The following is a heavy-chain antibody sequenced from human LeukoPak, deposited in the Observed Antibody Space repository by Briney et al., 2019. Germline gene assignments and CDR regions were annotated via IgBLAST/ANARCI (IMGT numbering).Heavy chain of an antibody. CDR1: GGSISSTSYY. D-gene: IGHD2-2*01. CDR3: ARSYCSSSCYAVGAFDI. CDR2: IYYSGST. J-gene: IGHJ3*02. Sequence: PSETLSLTCTVAGGSISSTSYYWGWIRQPPGKGLEWIGSIYYSGSTYYNPSLKSRVTISVDTSKNQFSPKLSSVTAADTAVYYCARSYCSSSCYAVGAFDIWGQGTVVTVSS. V-gene: IGHV4-39*01.